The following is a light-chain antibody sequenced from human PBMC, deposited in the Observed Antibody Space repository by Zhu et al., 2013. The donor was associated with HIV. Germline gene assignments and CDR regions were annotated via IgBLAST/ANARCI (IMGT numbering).Light chain of an antibody. J-gene: IGKJ2*02. Sequence: AIQVTQSPSSLSASVGSRVTITCRASQGIGDDLGWYQHKPGKAPKLLIYGASTLQSGVPSRFTGSGSGTDFTLTIDSLQPDDSATYYCLQDYSYPRIFGQGTKLEIK. CDR1: QGIGDD. CDR3: LQDYSYPRI. V-gene: IGKV1-6*01. CDR2: GAS.